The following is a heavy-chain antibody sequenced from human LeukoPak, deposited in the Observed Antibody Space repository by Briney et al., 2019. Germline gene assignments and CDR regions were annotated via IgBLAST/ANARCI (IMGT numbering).Heavy chain of an antibody. Sequence: PGGSLRLSCSASGFTFSSYWMSWVRQAPGKGLEWVANIKQDGSEKYYVDSVKGRFTISRDNAKNSLYLQMNSLRAEDMALYYCAKARGVGVVSYFDYWGQGTLVTVSS. V-gene: IGHV3-7*03. D-gene: IGHD3-16*01. J-gene: IGHJ4*02. CDR2: IKQDGSEK. CDR1: GFTFSSYW. CDR3: AKARGVGVVSYFDY.